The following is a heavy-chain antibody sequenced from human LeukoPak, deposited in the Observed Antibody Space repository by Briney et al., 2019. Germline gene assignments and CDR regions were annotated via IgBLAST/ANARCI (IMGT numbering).Heavy chain of an antibody. CDR1: GGTFSSYA. V-gene: IGHV1-69*06. D-gene: IGHD3-10*01. CDR2: IIPIFGTA. J-gene: IGHJ3*02. Sequence: ASVKVSCKASGGTFSSYAISWVRQAPGQGLEWMGGIIPIFGTANYAQKFQGRVTITADKSTSTAYMELCSLRSEDTAVYYCARDRYYGSGSPEGFDAFDIWGQGTMVTVSS. CDR3: ARDRYYGSGSPEGFDAFDI.